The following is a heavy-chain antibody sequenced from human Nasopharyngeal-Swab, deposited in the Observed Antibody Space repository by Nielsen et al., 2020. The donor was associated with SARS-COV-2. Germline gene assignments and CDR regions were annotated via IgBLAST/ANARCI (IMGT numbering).Heavy chain of an antibody. CDR2: FDPEDGET. Sequence: ASVKVSCKVSGYTLTELSMHWVRQAPGKGLEWMGGFDPEDGETIHAQKFQGRVTMTEDTSTDTAYMELSSLRSEDTAVYYCATERHYYDSSGYYSDYWGQGTLVTVSS. V-gene: IGHV1-24*01. CDR1: GYTLTELS. CDR3: ATERHYYDSSGYYSDY. D-gene: IGHD3-22*01. J-gene: IGHJ4*02.